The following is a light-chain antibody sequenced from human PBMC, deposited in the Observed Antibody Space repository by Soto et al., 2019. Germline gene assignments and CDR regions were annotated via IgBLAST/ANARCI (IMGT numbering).Light chain of an antibody. V-gene: IGLV2-23*01. Sequence: QSVLTQPASVSGSPGQSITISCTGTSSDVGSYNLVSWYQQHPGKAPKLMIYEGSKRPSGVSNRFSGSKSGNTASLTISGLQAEDEADYYCCSYAGSSTPAYAFGTGTKVTVL. CDR1: SSDVGSYNL. CDR3: CSYAGSSTPAYA. J-gene: IGLJ1*01. CDR2: EGS.